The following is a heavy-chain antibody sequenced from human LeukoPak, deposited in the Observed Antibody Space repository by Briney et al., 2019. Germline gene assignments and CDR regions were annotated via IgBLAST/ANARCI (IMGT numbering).Heavy chain of an antibody. CDR3: SRGPIQLWVHNGVDV. CDR2: IRSKAYRGTT. J-gene: IGHJ6*02. CDR1: GFNFGDHA. D-gene: IGHD5-18*01. Sequence: GGSLRLSCTTSGFNFGDHAMTWVRQAPGKGLEWVGFIRSKAYRGTTEYAASVKGRFAISRDDSKSVVYLQMNSLKSEDTAVYYCSRGPIQLWVHNGVDVWGQGTTVTVSS. V-gene: IGHV3-49*04.